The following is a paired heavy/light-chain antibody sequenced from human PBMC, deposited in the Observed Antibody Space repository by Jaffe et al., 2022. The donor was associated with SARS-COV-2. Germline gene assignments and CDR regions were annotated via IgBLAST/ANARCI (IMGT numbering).Light chain of an antibody. V-gene: IGLV1-51*02. CDR1: SANVGNNF. CDR3: GTWDSNSLSGV. CDR2: ENN. J-gene: IGLJ3*02. Sequence: QSVLTQPPSVSAAPGQKVTISCSGSSANVGNNFVYWYKQLPGTAPKLLIYENNKRPSGIPDRFSGSKSGMSATLGISGLQTGDEADYYCGTWDSNSLSGVFGGGTKLTVL.
Heavy chain of an antibody. J-gene: IGHJ4*02. Sequence: QVQLVQSGAEVKKPGASVKVSCKASGYPFSNYGVDWVRQAPGQGLEWMGWIDGNDGNTKYAQKFQGRITVTTDTSTNIVYIELRGLTSDDTAVYYCGREFCDTTRCFGPDYWGQGTLVTVSS. CDR2: IDGNDGNT. CDR1: GYPFSNYG. V-gene: IGHV1-18*04. CDR3: GREFCDTTRCFGPDY. D-gene: IGHD2-2*01.